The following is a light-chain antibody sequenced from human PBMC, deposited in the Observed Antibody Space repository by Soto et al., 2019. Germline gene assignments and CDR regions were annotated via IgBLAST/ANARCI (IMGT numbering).Light chain of an antibody. J-gene: IGKJ1*01. V-gene: IGKV1-39*01. CDR3: QQCYSSPRT. CDR2: AAS. CDR1: QRISTY. Sequence: DIQMTQSPSTLSAGVGDRVTITCRASQRISTYLNWYQQKPGKAPTLLIYAASSLQSGVPSRFSGGGSGTDFTLTINTLQPEDFATYFCQQCYSSPRTFAHGSKVDIK.